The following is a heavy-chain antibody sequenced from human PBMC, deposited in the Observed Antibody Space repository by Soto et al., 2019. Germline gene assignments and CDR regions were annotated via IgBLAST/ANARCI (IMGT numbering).Heavy chain of an antibody. D-gene: IGHD1-26*01. CDR2: ITSSGSTI. CDR3: ARDNVYPWDGMDV. J-gene: IGHJ6*02. V-gene: IGHV3-48*03. Sequence: EVQLVESGGGLVQPGGSLRLSCAASGFTFSSYEMTWVRQAPGKGLECVSHITSSGSTIFYADSVKGRFTISRDNAKNSLYLQMNRLRAEDTAVYYCARDNVYPWDGMDVWGQGTTVTVSS. CDR1: GFTFSSYE.